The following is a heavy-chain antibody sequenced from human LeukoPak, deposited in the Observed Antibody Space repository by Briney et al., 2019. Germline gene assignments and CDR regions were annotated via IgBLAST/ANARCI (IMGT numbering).Heavy chain of an antibody. CDR3: AKDLLSGGNCYSIFHY. J-gene: IGHJ4*02. CDR1: GFTFSSFA. Sequence: GGSLRLSCAASGFTFSSFAMSWVRQAPGKGLEWVSGISGSGDSTYYADSVKGRFTISRDNSKNTLYLQMNSLRDEDTAVYYCAKDLLSGGNCYSIFHYWGQGTLVTVSS. CDR2: ISGSGDST. D-gene: IGHD2-15*01. V-gene: IGHV3-23*01.